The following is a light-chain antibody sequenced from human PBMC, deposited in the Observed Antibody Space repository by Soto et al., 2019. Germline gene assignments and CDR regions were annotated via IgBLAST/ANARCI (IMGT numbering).Light chain of an antibody. J-gene: IGLJ2*01. CDR3: SPYTSSCTPVV. CDR1: SSDVGGYNY. V-gene: IGLV2-14*01. Sequence: QSALTQPASVSGSPGQSITISCTGTSSDVGGYNYVSWYQQHPGKAPKLMIYDVSNRPSGVSNRFSGSKSGNTASLTISGLQAEDEADYYCSPYTSSCTPVVFGGGTKQTVL. CDR2: DVS.